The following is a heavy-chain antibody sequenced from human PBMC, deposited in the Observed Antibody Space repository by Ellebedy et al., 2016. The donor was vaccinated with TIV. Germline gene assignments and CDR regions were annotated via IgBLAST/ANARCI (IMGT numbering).Heavy chain of an antibody. CDR1: GGTFNNYA. V-gene: IGHV1-69*13. D-gene: IGHD3-16*01. CDR3: TRGGSFSGTNGMDV. J-gene: IGHJ6*02. CDR2: LIPVFVTP. Sequence: SVKVSXXASGGTFNNYAISWVRQAPGQGLEWMGGLIPVFVTPNYAQKFRDRVTIIADESTTTAYMELTSLRSDDTAVYYCTRGGSFSGTNGMDVWGQGTTVTVSS.